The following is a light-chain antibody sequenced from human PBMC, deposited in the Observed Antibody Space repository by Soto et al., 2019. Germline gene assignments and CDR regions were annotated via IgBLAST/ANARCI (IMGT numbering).Light chain of an antibody. V-gene: IGLV2-23*02. Sequence: QSALTQPASVSGSPGQSITLSCTGTSSDVGSYNLVSWYQHHPGKAPKLMIYEVSKRPSGVSNRFSGSKSGNTASLTISGLQAEEEADYYCCSYAGSSTFPYVFGTGTKVTVL. CDR3: CSYAGSSTFPYV. CDR1: SSDVGSYNL. CDR2: EVS. J-gene: IGLJ1*01.